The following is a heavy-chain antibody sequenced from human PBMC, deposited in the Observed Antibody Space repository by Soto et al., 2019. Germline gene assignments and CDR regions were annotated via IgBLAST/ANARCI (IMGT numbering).Heavy chain of an antibody. J-gene: IGHJ4*02. CDR1: RGPISRSNW. V-gene: IGHV4-4*02. CDR2: FYVSRST. CDR3: ARVNKQIHYGPDFDY. D-gene: IGHD4-17*01. Sequence: PSETLSLTCAVSRGPISRSNWCSCVRQPPPKRLEWLGEFYVSRSTQYNPSLKSRVTISGEKSKKQFSLKLSSVTAADTAVYYCARVNKQIHYGPDFDYWGQGALVTVSS.